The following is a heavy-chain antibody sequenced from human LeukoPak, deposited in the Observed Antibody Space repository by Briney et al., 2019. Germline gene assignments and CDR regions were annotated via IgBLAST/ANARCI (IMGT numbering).Heavy chain of an antibody. J-gene: IGHJ6*02. CDR3: ARDQGAGTDRFWMNYYYGMDV. V-gene: IGHV1-2*02. D-gene: IGHD6-13*01. Sequence: ASVKVSCKASGYTFTGYYMHWVRQAPGQGLEWMGWINPNSGGTNYAQKFQGRVTMTRDTPISTAYMELSRLRSDDTAVYYCARDQGAGTDRFWMNYYYGMDVWGQGTTVTVSS. CDR1: GYTFTGYY. CDR2: INPNSGGT.